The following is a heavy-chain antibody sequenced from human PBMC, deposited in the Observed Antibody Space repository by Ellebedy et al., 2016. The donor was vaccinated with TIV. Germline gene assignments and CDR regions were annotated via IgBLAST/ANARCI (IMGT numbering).Heavy chain of an antibody. D-gene: IGHD2-15*01. CDR2: FDPEDGQT. V-gene: IGHV1-24*01. Sequence: AASVKVSCKVSGYTLTELSMPWVRQAPGKGLEWMGGFDPEDGQTVYAPKFQGIVTMTEDASTDTAYMELSSLKSNDTAVYFCAGCYCSGGSCYGSPWYHYYGMDVWGQGTTGTVAS. J-gene: IGHJ6*02. CDR1: GYTLTELS. CDR3: AGCYCSGGSCYGSPWYHYYGMDV.